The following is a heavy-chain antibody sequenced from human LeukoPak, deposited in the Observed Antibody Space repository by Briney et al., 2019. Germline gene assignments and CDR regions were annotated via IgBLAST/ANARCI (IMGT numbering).Heavy chain of an antibody. Sequence: GGSLRLSCAASGFTFSSYGMHWVRQAPGKGLEWVAFIRYDGSNKYYADSVKGRFTISRDNSKNTLYLQMNSLRAEDTAVYYCAKAGAVPAASSAVPPANWFDPWGQGTLVTVSS. J-gene: IGHJ5*02. CDR1: GFTFSSYG. CDR2: IRYDGSNK. D-gene: IGHD2-2*01. CDR3: AKAGAVPAASSAVPPANWFDP. V-gene: IGHV3-30*02.